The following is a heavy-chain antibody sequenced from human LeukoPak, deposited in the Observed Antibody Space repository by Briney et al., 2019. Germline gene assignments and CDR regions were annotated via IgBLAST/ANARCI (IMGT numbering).Heavy chain of an antibody. CDR2: IYYSGST. CDR1: GGSISSYY. CDR3: ARAYCTNGVCYWFDP. D-gene: IGHD2-8*01. V-gene: IGHV4-59*01. J-gene: IGHJ5*02. Sequence: SETLSLTCTVSGGSISSYYWSWIRQPPGKGLGWIGYIYYSGSTNYNPSLKSRVTISVDTSKNQFSLKLSSVTAADTAVYYCARAYCTNGVCYWFDPWGQGTLVTVSS.